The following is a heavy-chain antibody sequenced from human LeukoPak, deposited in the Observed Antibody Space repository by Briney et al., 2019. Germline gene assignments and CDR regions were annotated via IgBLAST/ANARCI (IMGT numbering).Heavy chain of an antibody. D-gene: IGHD6-13*01. CDR1: GGSISSYY. J-gene: IGHJ4*02. Sequence: PSETLSLTCTVSGGSISSYYWSWIRQSPGKGLEWIGYIHYSGSTNYNPSLKSRVTISVDTSKNQFSLKLSSVTAADTAVYYCAREGAYSSSFNYWGQGTLVTVSS. CDR3: AREGAYSSSFNY. V-gene: IGHV4-59*01. CDR2: IHYSGST.